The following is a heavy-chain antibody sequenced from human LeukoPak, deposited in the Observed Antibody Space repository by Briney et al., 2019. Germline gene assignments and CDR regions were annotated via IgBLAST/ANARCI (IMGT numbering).Heavy chain of an antibody. D-gene: IGHD2-15*01. CDR2: ISSSISYT. CDR3: ALNYCSGGSCYPH. Sequence: GGSLRLSCAASGFTFSDYYMSWIRQAPGKGLEWVSYISSSISYTNYADSVKGRFTISRDNAKNSLYLQMNSLRAEDTAVYYCALNYCSGGSCYPHWGQGTLVTVSS. CDR1: GFTFSDYY. V-gene: IGHV3-11*06. J-gene: IGHJ4*02.